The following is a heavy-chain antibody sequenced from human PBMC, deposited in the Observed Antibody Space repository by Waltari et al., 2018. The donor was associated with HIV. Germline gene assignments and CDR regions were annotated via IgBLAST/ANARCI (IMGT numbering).Heavy chain of an antibody. V-gene: IGHV4-59*11. D-gene: IGHD2-15*01. CDR2: IYNNGDT. CDR3: AREAHCSGGTCYRPY. Sequence: ISSHYWSWIRQSPGRGLEWIGYIYNNGDTNYSPSFRSRVTISLDTSKSQFFLKLRSVTAADTAVYYCAREAHCSGGTCYRPYWGQGALVTVSS. CDR1: ISSHY. J-gene: IGHJ4*02.